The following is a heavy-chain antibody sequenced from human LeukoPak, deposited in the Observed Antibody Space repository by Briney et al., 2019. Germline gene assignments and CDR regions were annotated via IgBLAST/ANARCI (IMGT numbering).Heavy chain of an antibody. CDR2: ISSSSSTI. CDR1: GFTFSSYS. D-gene: IGHD3-9*01. Sequence: TGGSLRLXCAASGFTFSSYSMKWVRKAPGKGLEWVSYISSSSSTIYYADSVKGRFSISRDNAKNSLYLQMNSLRAEDTAVYYCARERGVRYFDWLFDAFDIWGQGTMVTVSS. V-gene: IGHV3-48*01. J-gene: IGHJ3*02. CDR3: ARERGVRYFDWLFDAFDI.